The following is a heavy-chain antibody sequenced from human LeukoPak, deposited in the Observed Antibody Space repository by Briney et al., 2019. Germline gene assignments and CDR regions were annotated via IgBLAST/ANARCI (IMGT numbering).Heavy chain of an antibody. V-gene: IGHV4-4*07. CDR3: ARVSVVTADFDY. D-gene: IGHD4-23*01. J-gene: IGHJ4*02. Sequence: SETLSLTCTVSGGSINNYYWSWIRQPAGKGLEWIGRIYTSGNTNYNPSLKSRVTMSVDTSKNQFSLKLSSVTAADTAVYYCARVSVVTADFDYWGQGTLVTVSS. CDR1: GGSINNYY. CDR2: IYTSGNT.